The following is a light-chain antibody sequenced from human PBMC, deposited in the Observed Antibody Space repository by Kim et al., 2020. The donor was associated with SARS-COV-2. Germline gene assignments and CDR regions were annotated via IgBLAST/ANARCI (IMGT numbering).Light chain of an antibody. V-gene: IGKV4-1*01. CDR1: QSVLYSSNNKNY. J-gene: IGKJ2*01. CDR3: QQYYSTPRT. Sequence: ATINCKSSQSVLYSSNNKNYLAWYQQKPGQPPKLLIYWASTRESGVPDRFSGSGSGTDFTLTISSLQAEDVAVYYCQQYYSTPRTFGQGTKLEI. CDR2: WAS.